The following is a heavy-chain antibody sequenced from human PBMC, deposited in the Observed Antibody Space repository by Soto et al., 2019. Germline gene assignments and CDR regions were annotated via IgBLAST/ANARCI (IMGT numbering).Heavy chain of an antibody. J-gene: IGHJ6*02. D-gene: IGHD6-13*01. Sequence: ETLSLTCTVSGGTISSSSYYWGWIRQPPVKGLAWIGSIYSNGSTYYNPSLKSRVTISVDTSKNQFSLKLSSVTAADTAVYYCARPGYSSSWRHYYYYGMDVWGQGTTVT. CDR2: IYSNGST. CDR3: ARPGYSSSWRHYYYYGMDV. CDR1: GGTISSSSYY. V-gene: IGHV4-39*01.